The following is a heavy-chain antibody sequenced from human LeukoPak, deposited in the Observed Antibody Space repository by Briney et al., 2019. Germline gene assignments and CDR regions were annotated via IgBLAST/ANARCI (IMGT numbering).Heavy chain of an antibody. V-gene: IGHV1-3*01. Sequence: GASVKVSCKASGYTFTSYGISWVRQAPGQGLEWMGWINAGNGNTRYSQKFQGRVTITRDTSATTAYMELSSLRSEDTAVYYCARDHCSGGSCYSGGHDYWGQGTLVTVSS. CDR2: INAGNGNT. CDR3: ARDHCSGGSCYSGGHDY. D-gene: IGHD2-15*01. CDR1: GYTFTSYG. J-gene: IGHJ4*02.